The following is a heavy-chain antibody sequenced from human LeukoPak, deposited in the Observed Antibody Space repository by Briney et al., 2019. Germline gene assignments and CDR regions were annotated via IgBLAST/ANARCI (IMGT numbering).Heavy chain of an antibody. V-gene: IGHV1-2*02. CDR3: ARLMVRGVINDY. D-gene: IGHD3-10*01. CDR2: INPNSGGT. CDR1: GYTFTNYY. Sequence: GASVKVSCKASGYTFTNYYMHWVRQAPGQGLEWMGWINPNSGGTNYAQKFQGRVTMTRDTSISTAYMELSRLRSDDTAVYYCARLMVRGVINDYWGQGTLVTVSS. J-gene: IGHJ4*02.